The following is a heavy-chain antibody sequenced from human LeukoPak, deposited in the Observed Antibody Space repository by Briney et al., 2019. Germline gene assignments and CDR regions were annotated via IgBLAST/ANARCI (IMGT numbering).Heavy chain of an antibody. D-gene: IGHD5-24*01. CDR1: GGSNSSYY. J-gene: IGHJ3*02. CDR2: IYYSGST. V-gene: IGHV4-59*01. Sequence: PSETLSLTCTVSGGSNSSYYWSWIRQPPGKGLEWIGYIYYSGSTNYNPSLKSRVTISVDTSKNQFSLKLSSVTAADTAVYYCARGLLDGYTHPAAFDIWGQGTMVTVSS. CDR3: ARGLLDGYTHPAAFDI.